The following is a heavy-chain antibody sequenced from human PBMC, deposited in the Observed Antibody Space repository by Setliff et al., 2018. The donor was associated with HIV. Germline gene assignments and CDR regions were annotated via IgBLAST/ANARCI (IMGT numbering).Heavy chain of an antibody. Sequence: PSETLSLTCTVSGGSISSDYWSWIRQPPGKGLEWIGYIYGSGPTNYNPSLKSRVTMSADTSKNHFSLRLSSVTAADTAIYYCARESDYYHFDYWGHGTLVTVSS. D-gene: IGHD3-9*01. CDR1: GGSISSDY. CDR3: ARESDYYHFDY. CDR2: IYGSGPT. J-gene: IGHJ4*01. V-gene: IGHV4-59*12.